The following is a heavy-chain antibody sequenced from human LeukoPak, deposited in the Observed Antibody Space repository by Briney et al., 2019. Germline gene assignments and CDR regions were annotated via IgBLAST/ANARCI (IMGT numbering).Heavy chain of an antibody. V-gene: IGHV3-66*01. CDR3: ARGSPFDD. CDR1: GFNVSANY. D-gene: IGHD1-26*01. CDR2: IDSGGST. J-gene: IGHJ4*02. Sequence: GGSLRLSCEVSGFNVSANYLSWVRQAPGKGLACFSCIDSGGSTYYADSVKGRFTISRDIPKNMVYLQMISLRAEDTAVYYCARGSPFDDWGQGTLVTVSS.